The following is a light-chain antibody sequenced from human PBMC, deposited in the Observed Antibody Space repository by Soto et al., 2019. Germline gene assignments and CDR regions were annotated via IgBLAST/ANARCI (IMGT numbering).Light chain of an antibody. CDR2: DVT. CDR3: CSYAGKGI. CDR1: SSDVGGYNS. Sequence: QSALTQPRSVSGSPGQSVTISCTGTSSDVGGYNSVSWYQQHPGKAPTLMIYDVTKWPSGVPDRFSGSKSGNTASLTISGLQADDEADYYCCSYAGKGIFGGGTKLT. J-gene: IGLJ2*01. V-gene: IGLV2-11*01.